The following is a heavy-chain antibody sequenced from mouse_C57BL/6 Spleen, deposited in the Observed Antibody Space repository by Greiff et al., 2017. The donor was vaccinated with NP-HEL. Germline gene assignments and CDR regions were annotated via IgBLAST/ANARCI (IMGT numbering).Heavy chain of an antibody. V-gene: IGHV3-2*02. J-gene: IGHJ2*01. CDR2: ISYSGST. CDR1: GYSITSGYG. D-gene: IGHD1-2*01. CDR3: ARTARIKY. Sequence: EVQLQQSGPGLVKPSQSLSLTCTVTGYSITSGYGWNWIRQFPGNKLEWMGYISYSGSTNYNASLKSRISITRDTSKNQFFLQLNSVTTEDTATYYCARTARIKYWGQGTTLTVSS.